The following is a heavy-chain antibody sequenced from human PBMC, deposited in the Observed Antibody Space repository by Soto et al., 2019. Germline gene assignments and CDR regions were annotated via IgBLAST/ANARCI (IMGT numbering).Heavy chain of an antibody. CDR2: ISHSGST. Sequence: SETMALTSTVSGGSIRSAAYYWSWIRQHPGKDLEWIGYISHSGSTYYTPSLKSRVIISADTSKNQFSLNLNSVTAADTAVYYCAREYTYGSNFFDCWGQGALVTVSS. D-gene: IGHD5-18*01. V-gene: IGHV4-31*03. J-gene: IGHJ4*02. CDR3: AREYTYGSNFFDC. CDR1: GGSIRSAAYY.